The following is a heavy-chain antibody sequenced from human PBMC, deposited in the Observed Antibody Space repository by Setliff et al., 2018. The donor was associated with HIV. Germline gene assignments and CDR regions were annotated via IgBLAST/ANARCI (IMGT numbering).Heavy chain of an antibody. J-gene: IGHJ6*02. CDR1: GYSIRSGYY. Sequence: SETLSLTCAVSGYSIRSGYYWGWIRQSPGKGLEWIGTMFRTGTSYYNPSLTSRVTISQDTSKNQFSLELTSVTAADTAVYYCARRGDFFYYAMDVWGQGTTVTVSS. V-gene: IGHV4-38-2*01. CDR3: ARRGDFFYYAMDV. CDR2: MFRTGTS.